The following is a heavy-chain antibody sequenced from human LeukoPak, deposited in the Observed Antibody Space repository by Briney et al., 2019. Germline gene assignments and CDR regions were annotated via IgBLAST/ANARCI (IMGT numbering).Heavy chain of an antibody. V-gene: IGHV3-23*01. CDR3: AKDTHIPNTAMATGLFDY. D-gene: IGHD5-18*01. CDR1: GFTFSSYS. J-gene: IGHJ4*02. CDR2: ISGSGGST. Sequence: PGGSLRLSCVASGFTFSSYSMNWVRQAPGKGLEWVSAISGSGGSTYYADSVKGRFTISRDNSKNTLYLQMNSLRAEDTAVYYCAKDTHIPNTAMATGLFDYWGQGTLVTVSS.